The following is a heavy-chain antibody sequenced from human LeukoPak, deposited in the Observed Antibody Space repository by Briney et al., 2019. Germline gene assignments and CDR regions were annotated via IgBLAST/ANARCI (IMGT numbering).Heavy chain of an antibody. CDR2: IKQDGSEE. J-gene: IGHJ6*02. CDR3: TTYKNWVAGDV. CDR1: GFTFSSYW. Sequence: PGGSLRLSCAASGFTFSSYWMSWVRQAPGKGPEWVATIKQDGSEEHYVDSVKGRFTVSRDNARNSLFLQMNSLRVEDTAVYYCTTYKNWVAGDVWGQGTTVSVSS. V-gene: IGHV3-7*01. D-gene: IGHD7-27*01.